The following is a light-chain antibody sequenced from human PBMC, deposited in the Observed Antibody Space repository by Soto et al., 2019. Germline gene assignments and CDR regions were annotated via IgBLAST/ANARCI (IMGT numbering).Light chain of an antibody. CDR1: QGISSY. CDR2: AAS. CDR3: QQLNS. V-gene: IGKV1-9*01. J-gene: IGKJ3*01. Sequence: DLQLTQSPSFLSASVGDRVTITCRASQGISSYLAWYQQKPGKAPKLLIYAASTLQSGVPSRFSVSGSGTEFTLTISSLQPEDFASYYCQQLNSFGPGTKVDIK.